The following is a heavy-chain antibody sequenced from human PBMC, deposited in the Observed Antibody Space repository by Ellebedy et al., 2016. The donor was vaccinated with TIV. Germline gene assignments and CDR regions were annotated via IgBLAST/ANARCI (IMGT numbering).Heavy chain of an antibody. J-gene: IGHJ4*02. CDR1: GGSISSGDYY. CDR3: AGNYNAYLDY. Sequence: MPSETLSLTCTFPGGSISSGDYYWSWIRQHPGKGLEWIGYISYSGSAYYNPSLKSRVTISLNTSRNQFSLKLSSVTAADTAVYYCAGNYNAYLDYWGQGTLVTVSS. D-gene: IGHD4-11*01. V-gene: IGHV4-30-4*08. CDR2: ISYSGSA.